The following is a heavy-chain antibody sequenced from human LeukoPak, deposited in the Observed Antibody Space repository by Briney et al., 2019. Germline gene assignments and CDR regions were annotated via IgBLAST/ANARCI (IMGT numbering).Heavy chain of an antibody. CDR2: INPNSGGT. CDR1: XXTFTCYY. V-gene: IGHV1-2*02. J-gene: IGHJ4*02. D-gene: IGHD1-26*01. CDR3: ARDREGASNY. Sequence: GASXXXXXXASXXTFTCYYMHXVRQAPGQGLEWIGWINPNSGGTNYAQKFQGRVTITRDTAISTAYMELSRLRSDDTAVYYCARDREGASNYWGQGTLVTVSS.